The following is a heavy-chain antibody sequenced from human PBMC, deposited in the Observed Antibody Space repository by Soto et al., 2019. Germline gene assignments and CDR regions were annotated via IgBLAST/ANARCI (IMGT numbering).Heavy chain of an antibody. Sequence: QVQLVQSGAEVKKPGSSVRVSCKPSGGTFSSYSITWVRQAPGPGLDGIGGIIPIFGIASYAQKFQGRVTITADESTSTAYMELSSLRSDDTAVYYCAREDRDRETGLVPAAIDGMDVWGQGTTVTVSS. CDR3: AREDRDRETGLVPAAIDGMDV. CDR2: IIPIFGIA. V-gene: IGHV1-69*12. J-gene: IGHJ6*02. CDR1: GGTFSSYS. D-gene: IGHD2-2*01.